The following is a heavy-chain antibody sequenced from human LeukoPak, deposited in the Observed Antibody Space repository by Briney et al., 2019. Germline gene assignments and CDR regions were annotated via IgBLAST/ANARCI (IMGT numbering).Heavy chain of an antibody. CDR1: GFTFSSYA. J-gene: IGHJ4*02. CDR2: ISGSGGST. Sequence: GGSLRLSCAASGFTFSSYAMSWVRQAPGKGLEWVSAISGSGGSTYYADSVKGRFTISRDNSENTLYLQMNSLRAEDTAVYYCARPDTAMEYYFDYWGQGTLVTVSS. CDR3: ARPDTAMEYYFDY. D-gene: IGHD5-18*01. V-gene: IGHV3-23*01.